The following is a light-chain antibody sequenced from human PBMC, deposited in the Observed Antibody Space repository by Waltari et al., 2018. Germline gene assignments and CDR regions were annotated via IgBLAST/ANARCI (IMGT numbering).Light chain of an antibody. Sequence: EKVMTQSPATLSLSPGARATLSCRASQRVGSNLAWYQQRPGQAPRLLMYGASTRATDIPARFSGSGSGTEFTLTISSLQYEDFAVYYCQQYNMWPLTFGGGTKVEIK. J-gene: IGKJ4*01. CDR2: GAS. V-gene: IGKV3D-15*01. CDR3: QQYNMWPLT. CDR1: QRVGSN.